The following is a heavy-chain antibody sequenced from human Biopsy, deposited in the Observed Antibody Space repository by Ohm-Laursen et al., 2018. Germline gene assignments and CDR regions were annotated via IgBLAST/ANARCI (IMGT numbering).Heavy chain of an antibody. CDR1: GFNFNHYA. CDR2: ISWSNDNI. CDR3: AKVRKGFGESGSQYNSDMDV. V-gene: IGHV3-9*01. D-gene: IGHD3-10*01. J-gene: IGHJ6*02. Sequence: SLRLSCTASGFNFNHYAMQWVRQVPGKGLEWVSSISWSNDNIHYADSVKGRFTISRDNAKNSLHLQMNSLRAEDTAFYYCAKVRKGFGESGSQYNSDMDVWGQGTTVTVSS.